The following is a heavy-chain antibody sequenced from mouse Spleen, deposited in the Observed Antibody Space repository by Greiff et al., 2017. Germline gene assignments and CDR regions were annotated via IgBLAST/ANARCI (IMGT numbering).Heavy chain of an antibody. J-gene: IGHJ3*01. V-gene: IGHV5-17*01. CDR3: ARREGTGAWFAY. CDR2: ISSGSSTI. D-gene: IGHD2-14*01. Sequence: EVKLMESGGGLVKPGGSLKLSCAASGFTFSDYGMHWVRQAPEKGLEWVAYISSGSSTIYYADTVKGRFTISRDNAKNTLFLQMTSLRSEDTAMDYCARREGTGAWFAYWGQGTLFTVSA. CDR1: GFTFSDYG.